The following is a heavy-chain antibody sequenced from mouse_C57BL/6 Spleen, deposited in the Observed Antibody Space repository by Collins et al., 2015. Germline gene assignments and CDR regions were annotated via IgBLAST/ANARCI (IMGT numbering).Heavy chain of an antibody. CDR1: GYTFTSYW. D-gene: IGHD1-1*01. Sequence: QVQLQQPGAELVKPGASVKLSCKASGYTFTSYWMHWVKQRPGQGLEWIGMIHPNSGSTNYNEKFKSKATLTVDKSSSTAYMQLSSLTSEDSAVYYCARQPAVVAGNAMDYWGQGTSVTVSS. V-gene: IGHV1-64*01. CDR2: IHPNSGST. J-gene: IGHJ4*01. CDR3: ARQPAVVAGNAMDY.